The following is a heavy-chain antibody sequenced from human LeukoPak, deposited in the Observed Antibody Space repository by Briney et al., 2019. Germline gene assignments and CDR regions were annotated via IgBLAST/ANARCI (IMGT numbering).Heavy chain of an antibody. Sequence: GGSLRLSCAASGFTFSSYEMNWVRQAPGKGLEWVPYISSSGSTIYYADSVKGRFTISRDNDKNSLYLQMNSPRVEDTAVYYCAELGITMIGGVWGKGTTVTISS. CDR3: AELGITMIGGV. CDR2: ISSSGSTI. J-gene: IGHJ6*04. CDR1: GFTFSSYE. D-gene: IGHD3-10*02. V-gene: IGHV3-48*03.